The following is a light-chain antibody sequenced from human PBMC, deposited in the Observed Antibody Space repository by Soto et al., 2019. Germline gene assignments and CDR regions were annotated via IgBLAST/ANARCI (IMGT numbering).Light chain of an antibody. J-gene: IGLJ1*01. CDR3: CSYVVSYTYV. CDR1: SSDVGGHNF. CDR2: DVT. Sequence: QSALTQPRSVSGSPGQSVTISCTGTSSDVGGHNFVSWYQQHPGKAPQLMNYDVTKRPSGVPDRDSGSKSGNTATLTISGLQAEYEAEYYCCSYVVSYTYVFRTGTKVTV. V-gene: IGLV2-11*01.